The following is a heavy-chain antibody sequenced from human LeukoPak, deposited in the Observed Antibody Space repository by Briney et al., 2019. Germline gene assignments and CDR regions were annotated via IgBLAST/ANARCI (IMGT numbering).Heavy chain of an antibody. J-gene: IGHJ3*02. CDR3: ARDWAPPRFGELLDAFDI. D-gene: IGHD3-10*01. V-gene: IGHV3-33*01. CDR1: GFTFSSHG. Sequence: GGSLRLSCVASGFTFSSHGMHWVRPAPGKGLEWVAVIWYDGSKKYYADSVKGRFTISRDDSKNTLYLQMNSLRAEDTAVYYCARDWAPPRFGELLDAFDIWGQGTMVTVSS. CDR2: IWYDGSKK.